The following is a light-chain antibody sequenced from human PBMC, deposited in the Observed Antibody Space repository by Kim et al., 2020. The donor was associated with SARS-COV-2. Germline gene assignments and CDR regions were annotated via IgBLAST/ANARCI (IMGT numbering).Light chain of an antibody. CDR2: QDS. Sequence: VSPGQTSSITCSGDKLGDKYACWYQQKPGQSPVLVIYQDSKRPSGIPERFSGSNSGNTATLTISGTQAMDEADYYCQAWDSSTLYVFGTGTKVTVL. J-gene: IGLJ1*01. V-gene: IGLV3-1*01. CDR3: QAWDSSTLYV. CDR1: KLGDKY.